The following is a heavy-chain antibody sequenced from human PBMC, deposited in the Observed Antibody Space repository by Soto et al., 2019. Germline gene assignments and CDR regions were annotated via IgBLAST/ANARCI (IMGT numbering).Heavy chain of an antibody. CDR1: GGSISSGGYY. V-gene: IGHV4-31*03. D-gene: IGHD4-4*01. CDR3: ATDSNFEYFQH. CDR2: IFYSGST. J-gene: IGHJ1*01. Sequence: QVQLQESGPGLVKPSQTPSLTCTVSGGSISSGGYYWSWIRQHPGKGLEWIGYIFYSGSTYYNPSLKSRVTISVDTSKNQFSLKLSSVTAADTAVYYCATDSNFEYFQHWGQGTLVTVSS.